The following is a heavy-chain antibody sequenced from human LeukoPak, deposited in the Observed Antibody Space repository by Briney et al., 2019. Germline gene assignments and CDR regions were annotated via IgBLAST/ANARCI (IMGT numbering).Heavy chain of an antibody. CDR3: ARQPTSITMISRGFDI. Sequence: MTSETLSLTCTVSGGSISSYYWNWIRQPAGKGLEWIGRFYTSGNTDYNPSLKSRVTLSVDTSKNQFSLKLISVTAADPAVYYCARQPTSITMISRGFDIWGQGTMVSVSS. J-gene: IGHJ3*02. V-gene: IGHV4-4*07. CDR1: GGSISSYY. D-gene: IGHD3-22*01. CDR2: FYTSGNT.